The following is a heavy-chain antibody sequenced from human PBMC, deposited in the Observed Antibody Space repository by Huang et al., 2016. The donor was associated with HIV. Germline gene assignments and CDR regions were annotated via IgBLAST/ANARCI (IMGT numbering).Heavy chain of an antibody. CDR2: ISVSNTTI. Sequence: EVQLVESGGGLVQPGGSLRLSCVVSGFNFDSYSMVWVRQAPGKGLEWVSYISVSNTTIFYADSVRGRFTISGDNAKNSLYLQVNSLRAEDTAVYYCARDGFGVGENSFDIWGQGTLVTVSS. D-gene: IGHD3-16*01. CDR3: ARDGFGVGENSFDI. J-gene: IGHJ3*02. V-gene: IGHV3-48*01. CDR1: GFNFDSYS.